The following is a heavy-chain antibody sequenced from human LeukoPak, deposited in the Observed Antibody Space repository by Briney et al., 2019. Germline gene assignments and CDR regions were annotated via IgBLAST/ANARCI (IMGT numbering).Heavy chain of an antibody. CDR2: ISYDGSNK. D-gene: IGHD1-14*01. J-gene: IGHJ6*02. Sequence: GRSLSLSCAASGFTFSSYGVHWVRQAPGKGLEWVAVISYDGSNKYNADSVKGRFTISRDNSKNTLYLQMNSLRAEDTAVYYCARMPGANYYYNGMDVWGQGTTVTVSS. CDR1: GFTFSSYG. CDR3: ARMPGANYYYNGMDV. V-gene: IGHV3-30-3*01.